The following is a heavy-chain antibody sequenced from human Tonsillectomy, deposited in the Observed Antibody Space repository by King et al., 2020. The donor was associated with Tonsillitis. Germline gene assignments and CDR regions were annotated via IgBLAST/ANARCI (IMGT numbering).Heavy chain of an antibody. CDR1: GYSVSNNRGA. V-gene: IGHV6-1*01. D-gene: IGHD2-15*01. Sequence: VQLQQSGPGLLKPSQTLSLTCAISGYSVSNNRGAWNCIRQSPSRGLEWLGRTYYMAVLHNDYAVSGKSRITINPDTSKNQFSLQLNSVTPEDTAVYYCARGWSFDSWGQGTLVTVSS. J-gene: IGHJ4*02. CDR3: ARGWSFDS. CDR2: TYYMAVLHN.